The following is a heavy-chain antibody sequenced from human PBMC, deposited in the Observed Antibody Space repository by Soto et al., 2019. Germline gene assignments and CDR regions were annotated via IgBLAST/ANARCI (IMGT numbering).Heavy chain of an antibody. J-gene: IGHJ4*02. V-gene: IGHV4-59*01. CDR3: ARAIAGRPDVSDY. CDR1: GGSISSYH. Sequence: PSETLSLTCTVSGGSISSYHWSWIRQPPGEGLAWIGYINYSGSSSYNPSLESRVTISVDTSKNQFSLKLSFVTAADTAVYYCARAIAGRPDVSDYWGQGTLVTVSS. D-gene: IGHD6-6*01. CDR2: INYSGSS.